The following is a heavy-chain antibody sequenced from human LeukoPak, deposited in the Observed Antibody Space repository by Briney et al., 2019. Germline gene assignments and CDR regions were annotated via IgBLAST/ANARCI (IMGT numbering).Heavy chain of an antibody. V-gene: IGHV1-46*01. J-gene: IGHJ3*02. Sequence: ASVKVSCTASGYTFTSNNIHWVRQAPAQGLEWKEIHTLIGGSTSYEKKFQGRFPMPRETSTSTVYMELRSLRSEDTAVYYCAVDGGPDDAFDIWGQGTMVTVSS. D-gene: IGHD4-23*01. CDR3: AVDGGPDDAFDI. CDR2: HTLIGGST. CDR1: GYTFTSNN.